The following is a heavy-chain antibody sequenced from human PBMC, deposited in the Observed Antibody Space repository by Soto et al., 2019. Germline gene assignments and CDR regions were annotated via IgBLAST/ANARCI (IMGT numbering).Heavy chain of an antibody. CDR1: RVAFSKFV. CDR3: ARDLEFRDGNISHLDY. D-gene: IGHD3-10*01. Sequence: QAQLEQSGGEVKKPGSSVKVSCKASRVAFSKFVTWVRQAPGLGLEWVGGIIPIFGTANYAQKFQGRVTITADESTSTAYMELSSLRSEDTAVYYCARDLEFRDGNISHLDYWGQGTLVTVSS. CDR2: IIPIFGTA. J-gene: IGHJ4*02. V-gene: IGHV1-69*01.